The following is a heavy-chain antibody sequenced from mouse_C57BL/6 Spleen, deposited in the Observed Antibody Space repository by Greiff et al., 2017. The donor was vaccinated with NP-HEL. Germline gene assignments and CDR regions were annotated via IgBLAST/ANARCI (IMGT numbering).Heavy chain of an antibody. CDR3: ARYAVYDGYFDY. CDR2: IYPGDGDT. J-gene: IGHJ2*01. D-gene: IGHD2-3*01. CDR1: GYAFSSSW. Sequence: QVQLQQSGPELVKPGASVKISCKASGYAFSSSWMNWVKQRPGKGLEWIGRIYPGDGDTNYNGKFKGKATLTADKSSSTAYMQLSSLTSEDSAVYFCARYAVYDGYFDYWGQGTTLTVSS. V-gene: IGHV1-82*01.